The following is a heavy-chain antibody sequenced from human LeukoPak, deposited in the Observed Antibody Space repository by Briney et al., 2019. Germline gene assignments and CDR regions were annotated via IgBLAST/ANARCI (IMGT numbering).Heavy chain of an antibody. CDR2: IYHSGST. V-gene: IGHV4-38-2*01. J-gene: IGHJ5*02. CDR1: GYSISSGYY. D-gene: IGHD2-2*01. CDR3: ARHVTGGYCSSTSCRINWFDP. Sequence: PSETLSLTCAVSGYSISSGYYWGWIRQPPGKGLERIGSIYHSGSTYYNPSLKSRVTISVDTSKNQFSLKLSSVTAADTAVYYCARHVTGGYCSSTSCRINWFDPWGQGTLVTVSS.